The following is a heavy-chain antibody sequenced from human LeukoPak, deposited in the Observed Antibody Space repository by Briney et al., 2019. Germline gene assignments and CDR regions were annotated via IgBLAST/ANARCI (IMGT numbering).Heavy chain of an antibody. CDR1: GYTFTSYY. D-gene: IGHD3-10*01. Sequence: ASVKVSCKASGYTFTSYYMHWVRQAPGQGLEWMGWINPNSGGTNYAQKFQGGVTMTRDTSISTAYMELSRLRSDDTAVYYCARDGVVQGPRGVYYYMDVWGKGTTVTVSS. CDR2: INPNSGGT. CDR3: ARDGVVQGPRGVYYYMDV. J-gene: IGHJ6*03. V-gene: IGHV1-2*02.